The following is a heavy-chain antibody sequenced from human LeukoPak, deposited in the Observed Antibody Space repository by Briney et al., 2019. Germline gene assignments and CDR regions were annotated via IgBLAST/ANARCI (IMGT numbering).Heavy chain of an antibody. CDR1: GFTFSSYW. V-gene: IGHV3-23*01. D-gene: IGHD1-26*01. CDR3: ANPAWESH. CDR2: ISGSGGST. Sequence: GESLKISCAASGFTFSSYWMSWVRQAPGKGLEWVSAISGSGGSTYYADSVKGRFTISRDNSKNTLYLQMNSLRAEDTAVYYCANPAWESHWGQGTLVTVSS. J-gene: IGHJ4*02.